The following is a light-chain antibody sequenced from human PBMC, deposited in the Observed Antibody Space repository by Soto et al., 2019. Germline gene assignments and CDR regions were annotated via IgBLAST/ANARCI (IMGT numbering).Light chain of an antibody. CDR2: VAS. V-gene: IGKV1-39*01. CDR3: RQHKQTAPT. J-gene: IGKJ3*01. Sequence: EMHMNKSESPLSASEGDRVSITCRASQGIGRFFTWYQQKPGKAPNVLINVASTLQSGVPSRFSGSRTGIGVIRTLNDLLLQDFSTYLLRQHKQTAPTFGRGTKVDIK. CDR1: QGIGRF.